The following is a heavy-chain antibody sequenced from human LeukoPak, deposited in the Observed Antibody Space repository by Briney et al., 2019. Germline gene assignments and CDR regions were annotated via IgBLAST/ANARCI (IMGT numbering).Heavy chain of an antibody. CDR3: ARDGSYDYVWGSPDY. J-gene: IGHJ4*02. V-gene: IGHV3-30*02. CDR2: IRYDGSNK. CDR1: GFTFSSYS. Sequence: PGGSLRLSCAASGFTFSSYSMHWVRQAPGKGLEWVAFIRYDGSNKYYADSVKGRFTISRDNSKNTLYLQMNSLRAEDTAVYYCARDGSYDYVWGSPDYWGQGTLVTVSS. D-gene: IGHD3-16*01.